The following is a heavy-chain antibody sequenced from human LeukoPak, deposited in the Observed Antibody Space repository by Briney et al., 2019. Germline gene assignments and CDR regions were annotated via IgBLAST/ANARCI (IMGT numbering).Heavy chain of an antibody. CDR1: GYTFTGYY. V-gene: IGHV1-2*02. CDR2: INPNSGGT. D-gene: IGHD3-22*01. Sequence: ASVKVSCKASGYTFTGYYMHWVRQAPGQGLEWMGWINPNSGGTNYAQKLQGRVTMTTDTSTSTAYMELRSLRSDDTAVYYCARKTYYYDSSGYYYFDYWGQGTLVTVSS. CDR3: ARKTYYYDSSGYYYFDY. J-gene: IGHJ4*02.